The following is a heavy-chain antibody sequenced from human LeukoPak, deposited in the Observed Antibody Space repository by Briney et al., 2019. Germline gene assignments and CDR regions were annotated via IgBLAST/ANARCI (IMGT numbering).Heavy chain of an antibody. Sequence: ASGKVSCKASGYTFTSYGISWVRQAPGQGLEWMGWISAYNGNTNYAQKLQGRVTMTTDTSTSTAYMELRSLRSDDTAVYYCARDTTTVTTPTMGYWGQGTMVTVSS. CDR2: ISAYNGNT. V-gene: IGHV1-18*01. J-gene: IGHJ3*01. D-gene: IGHD4-17*01. CDR1: GYTFTSYG. CDR3: ARDTTTVTTPTMGY.